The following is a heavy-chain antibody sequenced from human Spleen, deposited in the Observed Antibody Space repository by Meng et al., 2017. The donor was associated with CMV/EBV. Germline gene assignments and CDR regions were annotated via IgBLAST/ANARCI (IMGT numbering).Heavy chain of an antibody. Sequence: QVQLVQSGAEVKKPGASVKVSCKASGYIFSTYAIHWVRQAPGQGLEWMGWINVGNGDTKFSQKVQGRVTLTRDTSASTAYIDLTSLRSEDTAVYYCARGSGDTGFDYWGQGTLVTVSS. CDR3: ARGSGDTGFDY. D-gene: IGHD7-27*01. CDR2: INVGNGDT. J-gene: IGHJ4*02. CDR1: GYIFSTYA. V-gene: IGHV1-3*01.